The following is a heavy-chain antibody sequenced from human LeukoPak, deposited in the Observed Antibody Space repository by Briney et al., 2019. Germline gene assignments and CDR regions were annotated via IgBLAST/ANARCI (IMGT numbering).Heavy chain of an antibody. Sequence: SVRVSCKASGGTFSSYAISWVRQAPGQGPEWMGGTIPIFGTANYAQKFQGRVTITADESTSTAYMELSSLRSEDTAVYYCARDRRSTTNVDQKVIYNWFDPWGQGTLVTVSS. J-gene: IGHJ5*02. CDR3: ARDRRSTTNVDQKVIYNWFDP. V-gene: IGHV1-69*01. CDR2: TIPIFGTA. D-gene: IGHD2-2*01. CDR1: GGTFSSYA.